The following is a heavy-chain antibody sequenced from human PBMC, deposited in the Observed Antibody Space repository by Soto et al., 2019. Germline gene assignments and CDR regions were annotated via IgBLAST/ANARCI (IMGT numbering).Heavy chain of an antibody. Sequence: SETLSLTCTVSGGSISSYYWSWIRQPPGKGLEWIGYMYYSGSTNYNPSLKSRVTISIDRSKNQFSLKLSSVTAADTAVYYCARESYGDYVGYFYPWGQGIQVTVSA. CDR1: GGSISSYY. CDR2: MYYSGST. J-gene: IGHJ5*02. CDR3: ARESYGDYVGYFYP. V-gene: IGHV4-59*12. D-gene: IGHD4-17*01.